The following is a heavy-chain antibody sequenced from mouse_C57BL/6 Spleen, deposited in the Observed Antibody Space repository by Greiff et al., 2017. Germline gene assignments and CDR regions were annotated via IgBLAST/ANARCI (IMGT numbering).Heavy chain of an antibody. CDR2: IYPRSGNT. J-gene: IGHJ4*01. CDR3: AREGDYFYAMDY. CDR1: GYTFTSYG. Sequence: QVQLQQSGAELARPGASVKLSCTASGYTFTSYGISWVKQRTGQGLGWIGEIYPRSGNTYYNEKFKGKATLTADQSSSTAYMELRSLTSEDSAVYFCAREGDYFYAMDYWGQGTSVTVSS. V-gene: IGHV1-81*01. D-gene: IGHD1-1*01.